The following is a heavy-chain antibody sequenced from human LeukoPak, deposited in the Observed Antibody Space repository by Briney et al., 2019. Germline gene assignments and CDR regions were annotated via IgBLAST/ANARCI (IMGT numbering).Heavy chain of an antibody. V-gene: IGHV4-34*01. D-gene: IGHD4-17*01. Sequence: PSETLSLTCAVSGVSFDDYYWAWVRQTPGKGLEWIGEINHSGYTNDSPSLKSRVTLSIDTSRKQFSLNLRSVTVADAGIYFCTRMTTGHDYWGQGTLVTVPS. CDR3: TRMTTGHDY. CDR2: INHSGYT. CDR1: GVSFDDYY. J-gene: IGHJ4*02.